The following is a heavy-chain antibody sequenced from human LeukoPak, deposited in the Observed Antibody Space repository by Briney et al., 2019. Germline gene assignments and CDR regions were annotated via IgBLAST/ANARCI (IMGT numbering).Heavy chain of an antibody. Sequence: GASVKVSCKASGYTFTSYDINWVRQATGQGLEWMGWMNPNSGNTGYAQKFQGRVTMTRNTSISTAYMELSSLRSEDTAVYYCARRDFWSGFRFDPWGQGTLVTVSS. CDR2: MNPNSGNT. CDR1: GYTFTSYD. CDR3: ARRDFWSGFRFDP. V-gene: IGHV1-8*01. D-gene: IGHD3-3*01. J-gene: IGHJ5*02.